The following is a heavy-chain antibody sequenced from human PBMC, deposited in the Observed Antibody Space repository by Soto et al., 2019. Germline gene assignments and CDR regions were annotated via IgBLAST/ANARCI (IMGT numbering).Heavy chain of an antibody. D-gene: IGHD6-13*01. CDR3: ARARPGIAAAGIPRY. V-gene: IGHV1-18*01. CDR2: ISAYNGNT. Sequence: ASVKVSCKASGYTFTSYGISWVRQAPGQGLEWMGWISAYNGNTNYAQKLQGRVTMTTDTSTSTAYMELRSLRSDDTAVYYCARARPGIAAAGIPRYWGQGTLVTVSS. CDR1: GYTFTSYG. J-gene: IGHJ4*02.